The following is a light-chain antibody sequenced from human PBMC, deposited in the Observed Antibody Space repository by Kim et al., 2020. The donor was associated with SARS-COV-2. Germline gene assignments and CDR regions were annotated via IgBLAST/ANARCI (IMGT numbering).Light chain of an antibody. CDR3: QQRSNWPPT. Sequence: SLSSGERATLSCRASQSVSPYLAWYQHQPGQAPRLLIHDASNRASGVPPRFSGGGSGTDFTLTIPNLEPEDFAIYYCQQRSNWPPTFGGGTKLEIK. V-gene: IGKV3-11*01. J-gene: IGKJ4*01. CDR2: DAS. CDR1: QSVSPY.